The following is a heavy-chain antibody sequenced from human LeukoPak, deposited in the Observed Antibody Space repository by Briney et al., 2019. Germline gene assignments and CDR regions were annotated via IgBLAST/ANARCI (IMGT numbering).Heavy chain of an antibody. CDR1: GYTFTSYG. D-gene: IGHD3-3*01. J-gene: IGHJ4*02. Sequence: GASVKVSCKASGYTFTSYGISWVRQAPGQGLEWMGWISAYNGNTNYAQKLQGRVTMTTDTSTSTAYMELRSLRSDDTAVYYCAKDQVKGVKLRFLEWLFYFDYWGQGTLVTVSS. CDR2: ISAYNGNT. CDR3: AKDQVKGVKLRFLEWLFYFDY. V-gene: IGHV1-18*01.